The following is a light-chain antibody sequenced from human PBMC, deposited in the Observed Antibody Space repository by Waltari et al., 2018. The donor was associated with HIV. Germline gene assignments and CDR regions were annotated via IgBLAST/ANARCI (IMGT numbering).Light chain of an antibody. J-gene: IGLJ2*01. CDR1: SSNIGSYT. Sequence: QSVLTQPPSASGTPGQRVTISCSGSSSNIGSYTVNWYQQLPGTAPQLLIYSNNQRPSGVPDRFSCSKSGTSASLAISGLQSEDEADYYCAAWDDSLNGVVFGGGTKLTVL. CDR3: AAWDDSLNGVV. CDR2: SNN. V-gene: IGLV1-44*01.